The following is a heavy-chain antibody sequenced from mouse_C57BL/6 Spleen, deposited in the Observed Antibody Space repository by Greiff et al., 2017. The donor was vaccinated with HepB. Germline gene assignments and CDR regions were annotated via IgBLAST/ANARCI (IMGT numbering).Heavy chain of an antibody. CDR3: ARDYGSRGYFDY. J-gene: IGHJ2*01. CDR2: IYPGDGDT. D-gene: IGHD1-1*01. CDR1: GYAFSSSW. V-gene: IGHV1-82*01. Sequence: QVHVKQSGPELVKPGASVKISCKASGYAFSSSWMNWVKQRPGKGLEWIGRIYPGDGDTNYNGKFKGKATLTADKSSSTAYMQLSSLTSEDSAVYFCARDYGSRGYFDYWGQGTTLTVSS.